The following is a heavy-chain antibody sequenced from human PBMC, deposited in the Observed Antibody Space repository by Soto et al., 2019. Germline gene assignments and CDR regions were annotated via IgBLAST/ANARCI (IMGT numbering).Heavy chain of an antibody. CDR3: AKDRSLHFRVFGSSSSSCLDF. J-gene: IGHJ4*02. Sequence: GGSLRLSCAASGFTFNSYAMHWVRQAPGKGLEWVSAMSWNSGSIGYADSVKGRFTISRDNAKNSLYLQMNSLRPEDTALYYCAKDRSLHFRVFGSSSSSCLDFWGQGTLVTVSS. V-gene: IGHV3-9*01. CDR2: MSWNSGSI. D-gene: IGHD2-2*01. CDR1: GFTFNSYA.